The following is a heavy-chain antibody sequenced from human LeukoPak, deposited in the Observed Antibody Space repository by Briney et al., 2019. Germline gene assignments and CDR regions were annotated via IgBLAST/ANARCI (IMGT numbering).Heavy chain of an antibody. V-gene: IGHV1-69*04. CDR3: SRVDDYGGNQPFDI. J-gene: IGHJ3*02. CDR1: GGTFSSYA. D-gene: IGHD4-23*01. CDR2: IIPILGIA. Sequence: SVKVSCKASGGTFSSYAISWVRQAPGQGLEWVGRIIPILGIANYAQKFQGRVTITADKSTSTAYMELSSLRSEDTAVYYCSRVDDYGGNQPFDIWGQGTMVTVSS.